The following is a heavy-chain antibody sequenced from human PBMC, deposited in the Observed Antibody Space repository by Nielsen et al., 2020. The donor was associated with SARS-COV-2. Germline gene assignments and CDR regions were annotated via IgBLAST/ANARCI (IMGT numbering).Heavy chain of an antibody. CDR1: GFTFDDYA. Sequence: SLKISCAASGFTFDDYAMHWVRQAPGKGLEWVSGISWNSGSIGYADSVKGRFTISRDNAKNSLYLQMNSLRAEDTALYYCAKMDYSVDYWGQGTLVTVS. D-gene: IGHD4-11*01. V-gene: IGHV3-9*01. CDR2: ISWNSGSI. CDR3: AKMDYSVDY. J-gene: IGHJ4*02.